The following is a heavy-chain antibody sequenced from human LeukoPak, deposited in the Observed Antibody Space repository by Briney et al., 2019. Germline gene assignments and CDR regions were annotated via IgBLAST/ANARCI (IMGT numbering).Heavy chain of an antibody. Sequence: PGGSLRLSCAASGFTLRSYGMHRVRQAPGKGLEWVAVIWYDGNSKYYADSVKGRFTISRDNSKNTLYLQMDSLRAEDTAVYYCARDQYGFDYWGQGTLVTVSS. CDR1: GFTLRSYG. CDR3: ARDQYGFDY. J-gene: IGHJ4*02. D-gene: IGHD2-8*01. CDR2: IWYDGNSK. V-gene: IGHV3-33*01.